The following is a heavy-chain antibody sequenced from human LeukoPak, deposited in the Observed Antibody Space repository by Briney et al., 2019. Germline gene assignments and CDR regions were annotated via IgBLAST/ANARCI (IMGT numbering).Heavy chain of an antibody. Sequence: ASVKVSCKASGYTFTSYGISWVRQAPGQGLEWMGWISAHNGNTNYAQKLQGRVTMTTDTSTSTAYMELRSLRSDDTAVYYCARGFAPKYYGSGSYYDDHDYWGQGTLVTVSS. CDR2: ISAHNGNT. J-gene: IGHJ4*02. D-gene: IGHD3-10*01. V-gene: IGHV1-18*01. CDR1: GYTFTSYG. CDR3: ARGFAPKYYGSGSYYDDHDY.